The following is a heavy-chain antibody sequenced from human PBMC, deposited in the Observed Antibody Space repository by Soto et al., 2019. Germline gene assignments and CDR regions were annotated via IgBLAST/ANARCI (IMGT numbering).Heavy chain of an antibody. CDR3: SKYSGSSTSPAA. V-gene: IGHV3-73*02. Sequence: EVQLVESGGGLVQPGGSLKLSCAASGFSFSGSALHWVRQASGKGLEGVARVAGKNENYVTTYAASVQGRFSLSRDDSKNSAYLLMNSLKTEDTAIYYCSKYSGSSTSPAALGQGTLVTVSS. CDR2: VAGKNENYVT. D-gene: IGHD1-26*01. CDR1: GFSFSGSA. J-gene: IGHJ5*02.